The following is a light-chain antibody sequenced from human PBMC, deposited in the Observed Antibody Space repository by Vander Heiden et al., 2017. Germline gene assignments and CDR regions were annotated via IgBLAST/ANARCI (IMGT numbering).Light chain of an antibody. Sequence: AIRMTQSPSSLSASTGDRVTITCRASQGISSYLAWYQQKPGKAPKLLIYAAFTLQSGVPSRFSGSGSGTDFTLTISCLQSEDFATYYCQQYYSYPPWTFGQGTEVEIK. J-gene: IGKJ1*01. CDR2: AAF. CDR1: QGISSY. V-gene: IGKV1-8*01. CDR3: QQYYSYPPWT.